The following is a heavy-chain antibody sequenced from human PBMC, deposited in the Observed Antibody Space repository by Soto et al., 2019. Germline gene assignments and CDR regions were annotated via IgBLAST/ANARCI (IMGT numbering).Heavy chain of an antibody. D-gene: IGHD6-19*01. Sequence: GESLKISCKGSWYSFTSFWIGWVRQMHGKGLEWMGIIYPGDSDTRYSPSFQGQVTISADKSISTAYLQWSSLKASDTAMYYCARITPRDEYSSGCFDYWGQGTLVTVSS. J-gene: IGHJ4*02. CDR1: WYSFTSFW. CDR3: ARITPRDEYSSGCFDY. V-gene: IGHV5-51*01. CDR2: IYPGDSDT.